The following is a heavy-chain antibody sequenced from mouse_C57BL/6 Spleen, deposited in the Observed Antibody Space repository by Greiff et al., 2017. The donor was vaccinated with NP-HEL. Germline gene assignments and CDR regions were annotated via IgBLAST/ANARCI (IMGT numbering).Heavy chain of an antibody. J-gene: IGHJ2*01. V-gene: IGHV5-17*01. CDR2: ISSGSSTI. Sequence: EVQVVESGGGLVKPGGSLKLSCAASGFTFSDYGMHWVRQAPEKGLEWVAYISSGSSTIYYADTVKGRFTISRDNAKNTLFLQMTSLRSEDTAMYYCARCYDYDARYFDYWGQGTTLTVSS. D-gene: IGHD2-4*01. CDR3: ARCYDYDARYFDY. CDR1: GFTFSDYG.